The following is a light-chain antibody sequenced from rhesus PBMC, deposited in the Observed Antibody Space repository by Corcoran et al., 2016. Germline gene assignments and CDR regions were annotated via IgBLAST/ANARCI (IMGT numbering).Light chain of an antibody. CDR1: QGISKY. V-gene: IGKV1-25*01. J-gene: IGKJ1*01. CDR2: DAS. Sequence: DIQMTQSPSSLSASVGDTVTITCQASQGISKYLAWYQQKPGKAPGLLSYDASTLQSGVPSRFSGSGSGTEFTLTISSLQPEDFATYYCQQHDSYPRTFGQGTKVEIK. CDR3: QQHDSYPRT.